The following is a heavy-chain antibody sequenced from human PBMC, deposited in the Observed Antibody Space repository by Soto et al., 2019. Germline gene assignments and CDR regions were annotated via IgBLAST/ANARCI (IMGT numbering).Heavy chain of an antibody. CDR1: GLTFSNYA. CDR3: AKNQERELPRVIDF. J-gene: IGHJ4*02. Sequence: EVRLLESGGGLVKPGGSLRLSCATSGLTFSNYAMSWVRQAPGGGLEWVSSMSGSSSTTYYADSVRGRFTISRDRSKNTLYLQMSSLRAEDTALYYCAKNQERELPRVIDFLGQGTLVTVSS. D-gene: IGHD1-7*01. V-gene: IGHV3-23*01. CDR2: MSGSSSTT.